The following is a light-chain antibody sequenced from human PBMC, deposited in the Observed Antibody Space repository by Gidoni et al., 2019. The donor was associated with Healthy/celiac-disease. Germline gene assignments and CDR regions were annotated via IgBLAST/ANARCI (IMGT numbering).Light chain of an antibody. Sequence: DSQMTQSPSSLSAAVGDGVTITCRASQSISSDLNWYQPTPGKAPNLLIYASSSLQSGVPSRFRGSGSGTDFTLTISSLQPEDFASYYCPQSSSTLTFGQGTQVEIK. CDR1: QSISSD. V-gene: IGKV1-39*01. CDR3: PQSSSTLT. CDR2: ASS. J-gene: IGKJ1*01.